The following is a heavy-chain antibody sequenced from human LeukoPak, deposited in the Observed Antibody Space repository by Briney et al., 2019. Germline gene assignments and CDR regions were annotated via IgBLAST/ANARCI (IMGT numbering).Heavy chain of an antibody. CDR1: GGSISSYY. D-gene: IGHD6-13*01. CDR3: ARDQYPSRIAAAGTGWFDP. V-gene: IGHV4-4*07. CDR2: IYTSGST. Sequence: SETLSLTCTVSGGSISSYYWSWIRQPAGKGLEWIGRIYTSGSTNYNPSLKSRVTMSVDTSKNQFSLKLSSMTAADTAVYYCARDQYPSRIAAAGTGWFDPWGQGTLVTVSS. J-gene: IGHJ5*02.